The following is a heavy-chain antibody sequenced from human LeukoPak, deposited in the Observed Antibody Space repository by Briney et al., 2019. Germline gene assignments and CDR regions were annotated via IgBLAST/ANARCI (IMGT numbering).Heavy chain of an antibody. CDR1: GFTFSSYS. V-gene: IGHV3-21*04. J-gene: IGHJ4*02. D-gene: IGHD3-22*01. Sequence: PGGSLRLSCAASGFTFSSYSMNWVRQAPGKGLEWVSSISSSSSYIYYADSVKGRFTISRDNSKNTLYLQMNSLRAEDTAVYYCAKDKLGSSGSIPHPYFDYWGQGTLVTVSS. CDR3: AKDKLGSSGSIPHPYFDY. CDR2: ISSSSSYI.